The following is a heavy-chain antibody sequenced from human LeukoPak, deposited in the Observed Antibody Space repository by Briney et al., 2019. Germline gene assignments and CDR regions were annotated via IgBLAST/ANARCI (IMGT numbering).Heavy chain of an antibody. D-gene: IGHD3-10*01. V-gene: IGHV4-4*07. CDR2: IYISGGT. Sequence: SETLSLTCTVSGGSISSYFWSWIRQPAGKGLEWIGRIYISGGTNYNPSLKSRLTMSVDTSKNQFSLKLSSVTAADTAVYYCAREGANYGNYFDYWGQGTLVTVSS. J-gene: IGHJ4*02. CDR1: GGSISSYF. CDR3: AREGANYGNYFDY.